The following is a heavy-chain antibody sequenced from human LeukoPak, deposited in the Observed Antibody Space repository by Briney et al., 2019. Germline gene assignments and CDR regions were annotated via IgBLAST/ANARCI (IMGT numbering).Heavy chain of an antibody. J-gene: IGHJ4*02. CDR1: GFTFSSYS. V-gene: IGHV3-48*01. CDR3: ARDYVFGGSGSYY. D-gene: IGHD1-26*01. CDR2: ISSSSSTI. Sequence: GGSLRLSCAASGFTFSSYSMNWVRQAPGKGLEWVSYISSSSSTIHYADSVKGRFTISRDNAKNSLYLQMNSLRAEDTAVYYCARDYVFGGSGSYYWGQGTLVTVSS.